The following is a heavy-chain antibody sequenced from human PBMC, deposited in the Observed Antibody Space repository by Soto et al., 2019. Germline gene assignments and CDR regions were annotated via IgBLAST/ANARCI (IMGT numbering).Heavy chain of an antibody. V-gene: IGHV4-39*01. J-gene: IGHJ6*04. CDR2: IYYSGST. CDR3: ARHTWLCFGELYLDV. CDR1: GGSISSSSYY. Sequence: QLQLQESGPGLVKPSETLSLTCTVSGGSISSSSYYWGWIRQPPGKGLEWIGSIYYSGSTYNNPSLKSGVTISVDTSKNQFPLKLSSVTAADTAVYYCARHTWLCFGELYLDVWGKGTTVTVSS. D-gene: IGHD3-16*01.